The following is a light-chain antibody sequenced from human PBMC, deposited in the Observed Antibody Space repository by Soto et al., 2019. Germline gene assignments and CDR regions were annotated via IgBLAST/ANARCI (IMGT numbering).Light chain of an antibody. Sequence: EIVLTQSPGTLSLSPGERGTRSCRASQNLGTLYLAWFQQKSGQAPRLLIYSASRRATGIPDRFTGSGSGTDFTLTINRVEPEDFAVYFCQQYAGSPRTFGQGTKADIK. V-gene: IGKV3-20*01. CDR2: SAS. CDR3: QQYAGSPRT. J-gene: IGKJ1*01. CDR1: QNLGTLY.